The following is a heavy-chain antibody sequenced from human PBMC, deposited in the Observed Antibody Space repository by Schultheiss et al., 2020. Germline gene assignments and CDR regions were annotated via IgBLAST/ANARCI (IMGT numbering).Heavy chain of an antibody. CDR2: ISSSGNTI. CDR3: AKDRRSLGLRYGMDV. J-gene: IGHJ6*02. D-gene: IGHD4-17*01. CDR1: GFSFSSYA. V-gene: IGHV3-48*04. Sequence: GGSLRLSCAASGFSFSSYAMSWVRQAPGKGLEWVSYISSSGNTIYYADSLKGRFTLSRGNAKNSLYLQMNSLRAEDTAVYYCAKDRRSLGLRYGMDVWGQGTTVNVSS.